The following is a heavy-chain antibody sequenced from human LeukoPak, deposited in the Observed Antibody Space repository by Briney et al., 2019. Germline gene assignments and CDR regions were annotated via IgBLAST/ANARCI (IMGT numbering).Heavy chain of an antibody. Sequence: GGSLRLSCAASGFSFRGYYMSWIRQAPGKGLEWVAYITSSGDDIYYADSVKGRFTISRDNAKNALFLQMNSLRVEDTATYYCASDIVATSGDFWGQGTLVSVSS. V-gene: IGHV3-11*01. CDR2: ITSSGDDI. J-gene: IGHJ4*02. D-gene: IGHD5-12*01. CDR1: GFSFRGYY. CDR3: ASDIVATSGDF.